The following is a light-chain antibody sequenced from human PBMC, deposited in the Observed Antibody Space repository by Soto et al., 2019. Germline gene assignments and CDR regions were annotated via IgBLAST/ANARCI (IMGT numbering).Light chain of an antibody. V-gene: IGKV3-15*01. CDR3: QQHNDWPT. J-gene: IGKJ5*01. Sequence: EIVLTQSPGTLSVSPWDRVTLSCRASQSVDINLAWYQQRAGQAPRLLIHDASTRATGIPARFSGSGSGTEFILTISSVESEDFAIYYCQQHNDWPTFGQGTRLEI. CDR1: QSVDIN. CDR2: DAS.